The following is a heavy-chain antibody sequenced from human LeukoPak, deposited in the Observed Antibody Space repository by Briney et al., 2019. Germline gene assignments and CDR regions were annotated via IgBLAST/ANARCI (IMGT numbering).Heavy chain of an antibody. D-gene: IGHD6-13*01. Sequence: GWSLRLSCAVSGFIFNSCAMSLVRQAPGKRLEWASSISASGGTTYHADSVKGRFTISRDNSKNALHLQMNSLRADDTALYYCAKGALAAAGSGFDYWGQGTLVTVSS. CDR1: GFIFNSCA. J-gene: IGHJ4*02. CDR3: AKGALAAAGSGFDY. CDR2: ISASGGTT. V-gene: IGHV3-23*01.